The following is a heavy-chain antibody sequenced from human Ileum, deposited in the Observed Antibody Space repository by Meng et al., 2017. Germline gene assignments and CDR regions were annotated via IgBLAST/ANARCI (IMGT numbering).Heavy chain of an antibody. J-gene: IGHJ4*02. CDR3: ARENDNWNYFDY. CDR2: INAGNGNI. V-gene: IGHV1-3*01. CDR1: GYTFRNYP. D-gene: IGHD1-1*01. Sequence: QDQLVQSGTEVKKVGVSEKFSCTASGYTFRNYPLHWVRQAPGQRPEWMGWINAGNGNIKISQKFQGRITITSDTSATAYMDLCILRSEDTAVYFCARENDNWNYFDYWGQGSLVTVSS.